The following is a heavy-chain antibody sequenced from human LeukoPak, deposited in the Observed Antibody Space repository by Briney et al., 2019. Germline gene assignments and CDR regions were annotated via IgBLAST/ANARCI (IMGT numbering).Heavy chain of an antibody. J-gene: IGHJ3*01. CDR1: GGSMSTYF. V-gene: IGHV4-4*07. D-gene: IGHD2-21*01. CDR2: FYSSGNS. CDR3: VRERHIASDAFDV. Sequence: SETLSLTCIVSGGSMSTYFWSWIRQPAGKGLEWIGRFYSSGNSDYNPSLNSRVTMSADTSKNQFSMQLTSVTAADTAVYYCVRERHIASDAFDVWGQGTLVTVSS.